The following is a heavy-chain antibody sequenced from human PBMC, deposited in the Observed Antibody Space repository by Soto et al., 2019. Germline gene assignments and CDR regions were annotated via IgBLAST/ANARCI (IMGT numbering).Heavy chain of an antibody. CDR2: ISAYNGNT. Sequence: ASVKVSCKTSGYTFTSYGISWVRQAPGQGLEWMGWISAYNGNTNYAQKLQGRVTMTTDTSTSTAYMELRSLRSDDTAVYYCARGIYDILTGPFGYWGQGTQVTVSS. V-gene: IGHV1-18*01. D-gene: IGHD3-9*01. CDR1: GYTFTSYG. CDR3: ARGIYDILTGPFGY. J-gene: IGHJ4*02.